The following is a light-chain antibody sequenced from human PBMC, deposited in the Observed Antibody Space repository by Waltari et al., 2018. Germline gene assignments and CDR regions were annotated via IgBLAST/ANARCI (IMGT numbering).Light chain of an antibody. Sequence: DVVMTQSPLSLPVTLGQPAPISCMPSQSLVHSNGNTYLIWFHQRPGHSPRRLISKVSNRESGVPDRFSGSGSDTDFTLKISRVEADDVGVYCCMKGTYLPYTFGHGTRLDIK. V-gene: IGKV2-30*02. CDR3: MKGTYLPYT. CDR2: KVS. J-gene: IGKJ2*01. CDR1: QSLVHSNGNTY.